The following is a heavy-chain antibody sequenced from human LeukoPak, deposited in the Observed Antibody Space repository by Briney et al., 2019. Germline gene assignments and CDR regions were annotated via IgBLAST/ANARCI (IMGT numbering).Heavy chain of an antibody. V-gene: IGHV3-9*01. CDR2: ISWNSGSI. CDR1: GFTFDDYA. D-gene: IGHD6-13*01. Sequence: GGSLRLSCAASGFTFDDYAMHWVRQAPGKGLEWVSGISWNSGSIGYADSVKGRFTISRDNAKNSLYLQMNSLRAEDTALYYCAKELSIAAAGDNAFDIWGQGTMVTVSS. CDR3: AKELSIAAAGDNAFDI. J-gene: IGHJ3*02.